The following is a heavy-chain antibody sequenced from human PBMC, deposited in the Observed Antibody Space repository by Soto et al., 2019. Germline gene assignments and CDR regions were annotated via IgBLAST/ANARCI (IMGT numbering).Heavy chain of an antibody. D-gene: IGHD2-21*01. V-gene: IGHV4-31*03. J-gene: IGHJ5*02. CDR1: CAALNSGNYY. Sequence: TLSLTCSVSCAALNSGNYYWSWIRQVPGKGLEWIGHIYVTGAVDYNPSLRDRITISQDTSERQFSLNLRLVTAADTAVYYCARLRIATNNYKWFDPWGQGTLVTVSS. CDR3: ARLRIATNNYKWFDP. CDR2: IYVTGAV.